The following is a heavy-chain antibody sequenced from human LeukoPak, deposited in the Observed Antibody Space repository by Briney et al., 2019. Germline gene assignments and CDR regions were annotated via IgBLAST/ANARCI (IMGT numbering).Heavy chain of an antibody. Sequence: ASVKVSCKASCYTFTSYGISWVRQAPGQGLEGMGWISAYNGNTNYAQKLQGRVTMTTDTSTSTAYMELRSLRSDDTAVYYCARVGDILTGYYFLDYWGQGTLVTVSS. V-gene: IGHV1-18*01. CDR3: ARVGDILTGYYFLDY. CDR2: ISAYNGNT. J-gene: IGHJ4*02. CDR1: CYTFTSYG. D-gene: IGHD3-9*01.